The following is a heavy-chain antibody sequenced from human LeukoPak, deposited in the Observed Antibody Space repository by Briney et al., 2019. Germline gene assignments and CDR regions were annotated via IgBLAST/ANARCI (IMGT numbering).Heavy chain of an antibody. Sequence: ASVKVSCKVSGYTIIELSMQWVRQVPGKGLEWMGGFQPEDGKTIYAQKFQGRVTMTEDTSTDTAYMELSSLRSEDTAVYYCATPSPVLVAIGPTYYYMVVWGKGTTVTVSS. CDR2: FQPEDGKT. V-gene: IGHV1-24*01. CDR3: ATPSPVLVAIGPTYYYMVV. J-gene: IGHJ6*03. D-gene: IGHD2-2*01. CDR1: GYTIIELS.